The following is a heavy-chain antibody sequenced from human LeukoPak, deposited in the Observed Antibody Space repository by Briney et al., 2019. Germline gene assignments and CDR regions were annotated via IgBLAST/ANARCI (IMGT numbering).Heavy chain of an antibody. D-gene: IGHD2-2*01. CDR3: ARDPNYCSSTSCYEWDYYMDV. CDR1: GGSFSGYY. Sequence: SETLSLTCAVYGGSFSGYYWSWIRQPPGKGLEWIGEINHSGSTNYNPSLKSRVTISVDTSKNQFPLKLSSVTAADTAVYYCARDPNYCSSTSCYEWDYYMDVWGKGTTVTVSS. V-gene: IGHV4-34*01. CDR2: INHSGST. J-gene: IGHJ6*03.